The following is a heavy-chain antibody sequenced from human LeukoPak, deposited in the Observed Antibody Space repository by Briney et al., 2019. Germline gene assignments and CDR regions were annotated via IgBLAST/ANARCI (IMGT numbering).Heavy chain of an antibody. CDR2: ITPGDSDT. J-gene: IGHJ4*02. CDR1: GYSFTNYW. Sequence: GESLKISCKGSGYSFTNYWIGWVRQMPGKGLGWMGIITPGDSDTRYSPSFQGQVTIPADKSTSTAYLQWSSLKASDTAMYYCARRASGYSYGYYFDYWGQGTLVTVSS. V-gene: IGHV5-51*01. CDR3: ARRASGYSYGYYFDY. D-gene: IGHD5-18*01.